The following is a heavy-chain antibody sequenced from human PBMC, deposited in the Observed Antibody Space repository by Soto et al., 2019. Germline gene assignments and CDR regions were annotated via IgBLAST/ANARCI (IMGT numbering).Heavy chain of an antibody. CDR1: GFTFSLYS. CDR3: VRARSTDSRPDY. V-gene: IGHV3-21*01. Sequence: GGSLRLSCAASGFTFSLYSMIWVRQAPGKGLEWVASITSSSSYIYYEDSLKGRFTISRDNAKNSLFLQLDSLRAEDTAVYFCVRARSTDSRPDYWGQGTLVTVSA. CDR2: ITSSSSYI. J-gene: IGHJ4*02. D-gene: IGHD3-22*01.